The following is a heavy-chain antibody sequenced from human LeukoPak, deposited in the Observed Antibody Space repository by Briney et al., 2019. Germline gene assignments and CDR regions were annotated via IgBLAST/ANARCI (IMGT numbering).Heavy chain of an antibody. V-gene: IGHV1-2*02. Sequence: ASVKVSCKASGYTFTGYYMHWVRQAPGQGLEWMGWINPNSGGTNYAQKFQGRVTMTRDTSISTAYMELSRLRSDDTAVYCCARDGRDGYHTLDYWGQGTLVTVSS. CDR3: ARDGRDGYHTLDY. CDR1: GYTFTGYY. J-gene: IGHJ4*02. CDR2: INPNSGGT. D-gene: IGHD5-24*01.